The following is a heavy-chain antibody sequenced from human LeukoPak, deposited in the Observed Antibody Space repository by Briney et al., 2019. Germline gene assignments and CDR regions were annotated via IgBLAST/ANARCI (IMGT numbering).Heavy chain of an antibody. CDR2: INPNSGGT. Sequence: ASVKVSCKASGYTFTGYYMHWVRQAPGQGLEWMGWINPNSGGTNYAQKFQGRVTMTRDTSISTAYMELSRLRSDDTAVYYCARVRYRLAETYIDYWGQGTLVTVSP. CDR1: GYTFTGYY. CDR3: ARVRYRLAETYIDY. V-gene: IGHV1-2*02. J-gene: IGHJ4*02. D-gene: IGHD3-16*01.